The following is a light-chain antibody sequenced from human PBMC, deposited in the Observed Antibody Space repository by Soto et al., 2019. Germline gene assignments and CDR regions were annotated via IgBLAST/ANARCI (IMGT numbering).Light chain of an antibody. V-gene: IGKV3D-15*01. CDR3: QQYNTWPIT. CDR1: QSVGSN. Sequence: DIAMTQSPATLSVSPGERATLSCRASQSVGSNLAWYQQRPGQAPRLLIYGASTRATGTPARFSGSGSGTRFTLSISSLQSEDFVVYYCQQYNTWPITFGQGTRLEI. J-gene: IGKJ5*01. CDR2: GAS.